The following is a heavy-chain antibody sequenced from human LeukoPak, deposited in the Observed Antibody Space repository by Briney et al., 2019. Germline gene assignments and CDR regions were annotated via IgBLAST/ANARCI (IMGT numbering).Heavy chain of an antibody. Sequence: GGSLRLSCAASGFIYSNYDMNWVRQAPGKGLEWVSYISGSGSYIDYADSVKGRFTISRDNAENSLYLQMNSLRAEDTAVYYCARDAENYSSSWPYWGQGTLVTVSS. CDR3: ARDAENYSSSWPY. CDR2: ISGSGSYI. J-gene: IGHJ4*02. V-gene: IGHV3-21*05. D-gene: IGHD6-13*01. CDR1: GFIYSNYD.